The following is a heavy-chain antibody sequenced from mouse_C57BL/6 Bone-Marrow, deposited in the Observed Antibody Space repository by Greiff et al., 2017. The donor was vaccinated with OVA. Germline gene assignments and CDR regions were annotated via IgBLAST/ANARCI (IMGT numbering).Heavy chain of an antibody. CDR1: GYAFTNYL. D-gene: IGHD2-4*01. J-gene: IGHJ2*01. V-gene: IGHV1-54*01. CDR3: ARSGDYDRDY. CDR2: INPGSGGT. Sequence: QVQLQQSGAELVRPGTSVKVSCKASGYAFTNYLIEWVKQRPGQGLEWIGVINPGSGGTNYNEKFKGKATLTADKSSSTAYMQLSSLTSEDSAVYFCARSGDYDRDYWGQGTTLTVSS.